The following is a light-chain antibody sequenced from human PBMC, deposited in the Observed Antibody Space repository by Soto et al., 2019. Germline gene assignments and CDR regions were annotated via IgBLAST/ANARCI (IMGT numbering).Light chain of an antibody. Sequence: QSALTQPASVSGSPGQSITISCTGTSSDVGSYNLVSWYQQHPGKAPKLMIYEGSKRPSGVSNRFSGSKSGNTASLTLSGLQAEDEADYYCCSYAGSSTLDVVFGGGTKLTVL. J-gene: IGLJ2*01. V-gene: IGLV2-23*01. CDR3: CSYAGSSTLDVV. CDR1: SSDVGSYNL. CDR2: EGS.